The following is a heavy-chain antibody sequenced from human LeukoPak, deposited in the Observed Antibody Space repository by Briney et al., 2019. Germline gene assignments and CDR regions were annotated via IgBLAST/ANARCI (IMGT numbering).Heavy chain of an antibody. Sequence: GGSLRLSCAASGFTFDDYAMHWVRQAPGKGLEWVSGISWNSGSIGYVDSVKGRFTISRDNAKNSLYLQMNSLRAEDTALYYCAKDGYDGIDYWGQGTLVTVSS. V-gene: IGHV3-9*01. D-gene: IGHD5-12*01. J-gene: IGHJ4*02. CDR1: GFTFDDYA. CDR2: ISWNSGSI. CDR3: AKDGYDGIDY.